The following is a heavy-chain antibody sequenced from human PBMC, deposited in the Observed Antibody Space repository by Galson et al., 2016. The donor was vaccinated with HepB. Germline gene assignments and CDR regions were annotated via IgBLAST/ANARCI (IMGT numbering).Heavy chain of an antibody. CDR1: GFNFNIYG. Sequence: SLRLSCAASGFNFNIYGMHWARQAPGKGLEWVAATRFDGSDKYYADSVKGRFTISRDNSKNTEYLQMNSLRAEDTAVYYCARDGEWTDCSSTRCYSDYWGQGTLATVSS. CDR2: TRFDGSDK. V-gene: IGHV3-33*01. J-gene: IGHJ4*02. D-gene: IGHD2-2*01. CDR3: ARDGEWTDCSSTRCYSDY.